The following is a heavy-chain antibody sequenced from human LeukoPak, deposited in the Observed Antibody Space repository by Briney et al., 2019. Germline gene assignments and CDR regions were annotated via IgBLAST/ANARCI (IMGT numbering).Heavy chain of an antibody. J-gene: IGHJ4*02. CDR2: IYPGDSDT. CDR3: ARLGPVTATYFFDY. CDR1: GYMFTSYW. Sequence: GESLKISCKGSGYMFTSYWIGWVRQMPGKGLEWTGIIYPGDSDTRYSPSFRGQVTISADKSISTAYLQWITLKASDTAMYYCARLGPVTATYFFDYWGQGTLVTVSS. V-gene: IGHV5-51*01. D-gene: IGHD2-21*02.